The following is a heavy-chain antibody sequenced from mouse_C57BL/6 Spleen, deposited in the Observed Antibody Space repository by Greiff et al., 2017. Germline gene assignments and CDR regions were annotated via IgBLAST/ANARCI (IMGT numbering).Heavy chain of an antibody. CDR3: ARRGTAQAYFDY. V-gene: IGHV1-52*01. D-gene: IGHD3-2*02. J-gene: IGHJ2*01. Sequence: QVQLQQSGAELVRPGSSVKLSCKASGYTFTSYWMHWVKQRPIQGLEWIGNIDPSDSETHYNQKFKDKATLTVDKSSSTAYMQLSSLTSEDSAVYYCARRGTAQAYFDYWGQGTTLTVSS. CDR2: IDPSDSET. CDR1: GYTFTSYW.